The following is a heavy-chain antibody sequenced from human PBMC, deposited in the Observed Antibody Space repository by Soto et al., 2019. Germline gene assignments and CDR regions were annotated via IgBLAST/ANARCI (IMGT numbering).Heavy chain of an antibody. CDR1: GYTLNSYD. Sequence: ASMKVSCKAYGYTLNSYDMPWVRQTPGQRLERMGWINAGNGNTKYSQKFQGRDTITRDTSASTDYMELSSLRSEDTAVYYCARGSVLLGLDYWGQGTLVTVSS. CDR2: INAGNGNT. D-gene: IGHD3-10*01. CDR3: ARGSVLLGLDY. J-gene: IGHJ4*02. V-gene: IGHV1-3*01.